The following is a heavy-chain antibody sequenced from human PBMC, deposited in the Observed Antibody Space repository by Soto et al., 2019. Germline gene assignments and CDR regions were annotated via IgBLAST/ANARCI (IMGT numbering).Heavy chain of an antibody. V-gene: IGHV4-39*01. D-gene: IGHD6-13*01. CDR2: FYHTGST. CDR3: ARRGIAAAVNWYDP. J-gene: IGHJ5*02. Sequence: QLHLQESGPGLVKPSETLSLTCSVSGGSINTDQYYWDWIRRPPGKGLEWIGTFYHTGSTFYNPSLKSRINMSADTSKNKFSLTLNSVTVADTAVYHCARRGIAAAVNWYDPWGQGILVTVSS. CDR1: GGSINTDQYY.